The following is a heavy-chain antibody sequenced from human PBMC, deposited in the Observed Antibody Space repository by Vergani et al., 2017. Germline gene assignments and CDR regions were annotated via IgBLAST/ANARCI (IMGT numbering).Heavy chain of an antibody. CDR2: INPSGGST. J-gene: IGHJ4*02. Sequence: QVQLVQSGAEVKKPGASVKVPCKASGYTFTSYYMHWVRQAPGQGLEWMGIINPSGGSTSYAQKFQGRVTMTRDTSTSTVYMELSSLRSEDTAVYYWARALGGYDLWSGYPVSFDYGGQGTLVTVSS. V-gene: IGHV1-46*01. D-gene: IGHD3-3*01. CDR1: GYTFTSYY. CDR3: ARALGGYDLWSGYPVSFDY.